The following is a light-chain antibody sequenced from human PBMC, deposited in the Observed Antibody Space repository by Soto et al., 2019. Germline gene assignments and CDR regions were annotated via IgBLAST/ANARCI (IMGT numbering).Light chain of an antibody. CDR2: DVS. CDR3: SSYTSSSTPGYV. V-gene: IGLV2-14*01. J-gene: IGLJ1*01. Sequence: QSALTQPASVSGSPGQSITISCTGTSSDVGGYNYVSWYQQHPGKAPKLMIYDVSNRPSGVSNRFSGSKSGNTASLTISGLQAEDEADYYCSSYTSSSTPGYVFGTGTTLTVL. CDR1: SSDVGGYNY.